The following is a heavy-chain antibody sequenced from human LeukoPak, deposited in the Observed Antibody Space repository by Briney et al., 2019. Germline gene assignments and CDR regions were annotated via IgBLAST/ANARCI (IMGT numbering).Heavy chain of an antibody. Sequence: GGSLRLSCAASGFTLSSYWMIWVRQAPGKGLEWVANIKQDGSEISYVDPVKGRFTFSRDNAKNSLYLQMNSLRAEDTAVYYCVRGNPFGGYWGQGTLVTVSS. CDR1: GFTLSSYW. J-gene: IGHJ4*02. D-gene: IGHD2-15*01. CDR3: VRGNPFGGY. CDR2: IKQDGSEI. V-gene: IGHV3-7*03.